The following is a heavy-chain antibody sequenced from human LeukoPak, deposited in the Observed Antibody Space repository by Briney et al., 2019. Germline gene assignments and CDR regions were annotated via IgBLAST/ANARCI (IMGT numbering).Heavy chain of an antibody. Sequence: SETLSLTCAVYGGSFSGYYWSWIRQPPGKGLEWIGEINHSGSTNYNPSLKSRVTISVDTSKNQFSLKLSSVTAADTAVYYCARVVVVVASYYYYYYYMDVWGKGTTVTVS. CDR2: INHSGST. D-gene: IGHD2-15*01. J-gene: IGHJ6*03. V-gene: IGHV4-34*01. CDR1: GGSFSGYY. CDR3: ARVVVVVASYYYYYYYMDV.